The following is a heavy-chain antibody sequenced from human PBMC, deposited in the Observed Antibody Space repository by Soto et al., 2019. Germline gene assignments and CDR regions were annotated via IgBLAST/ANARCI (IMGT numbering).Heavy chain of an antibody. Sequence: SETLSLTCAVYGGSFSGYYWSWIRQPPGKGLEWIGEINHSGSTNYNPSLKSRVTISVGTSKNQFSLKLSSVTAADTAVYYCALFPGYGDYSESPIVYYYGMDVWGQGTTVTVSS. J-gene: IGHJ6*02. CDR2: INHSGST. V-gene: IGHV4-34*01. CDR3: ALFPGYGDYSESPIVYYYGMDV. D-gene: IGHD4-17*01. CDR1: GGSFSGYY.